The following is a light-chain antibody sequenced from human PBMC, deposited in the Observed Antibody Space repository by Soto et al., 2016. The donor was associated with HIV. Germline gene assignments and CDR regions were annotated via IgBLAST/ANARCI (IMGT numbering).Light chain of an antibody. CDR1: NIGSKS. CDR2: GDS. CDR3: QVWDNSRDHWV. J-gene: IGLJ3*02. V-gene: IGLV3-21*03. Sequence: SYVLTQPPSVSVAPGKTARITCGGNNIGSKSVHWYQQKPGQAPVLVVYGDSDRPSGIPERFSGSNSENTATLTISRVEAGDEADYYCQVWDNSRDHWVFGGGTKFDRP.